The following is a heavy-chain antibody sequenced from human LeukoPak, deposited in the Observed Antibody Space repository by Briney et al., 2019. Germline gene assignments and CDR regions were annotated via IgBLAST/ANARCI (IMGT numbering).Heavy chain of an antibody. V-gene: IGHV3-74*01. CDR3: ARGGFTYGPATLGALDI. CDR1: GFTFTDYW. Sequence: QAGGSLRLSCAASGFTFTDYWMHWVRQAPGKGLVWVSRISADGRMTDYEDSVKGRFTVSRDNAKNTLYLQMNRVRAEDTAVYYCARGGFTYGPATLGALDIWGQGTMVPVSS. CDR2: ISADGRMT. J-gene: IGHJ3*02. D-gene: IGHD5-18*01.